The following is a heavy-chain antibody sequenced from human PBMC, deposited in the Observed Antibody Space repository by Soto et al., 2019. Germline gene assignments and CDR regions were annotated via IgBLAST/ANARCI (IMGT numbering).Heavy chain of an antibody. CDR3: AKDHCSSTSCYLSY. V-gene: IGHV3-23*01. CDR2: ISGSGGST. J-gene: IGHJ4*02. CDR1: GFTFSSYA. Sequence: EVQLLESGGGLVQPGGSLRLSCAASGFTFSSYAMSWVRQAPGKGLEWVSAISGSGGSTYYADSVKGRFTISRDNSKNTLYLQMNSLRAEDTAVYYCAKDHCSSTSCYLSYWGQGTLVTVSP. D-gene: IGHD2-2*01.